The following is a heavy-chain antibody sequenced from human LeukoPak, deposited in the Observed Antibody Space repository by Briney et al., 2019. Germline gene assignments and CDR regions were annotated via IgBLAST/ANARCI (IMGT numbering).Heavy chain of an antibody. J-gene: IGHJ6*02. Sequence: GRSLRLSCAASGFTFRDYGIHWVRQAPGKGLEWVAVIWNDGSNENYVDSVKGRFTISRDNSKNTLYLQMNSLRAEDTAVYYCARGASHWGGYYYGMDVWGQGTRVTVSS. D-gene: IGHD7-27*01. CDR1: GFTFRDYG. V-gene: IGHV3-33*01. CDR2: IWNDGSNE. CDR3: ARGASHWGGYYYGMDV.